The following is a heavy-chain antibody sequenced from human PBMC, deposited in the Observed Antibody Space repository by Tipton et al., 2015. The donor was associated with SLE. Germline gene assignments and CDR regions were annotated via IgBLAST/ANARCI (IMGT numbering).Heavy chain of an antibody. CDR3: ARGNSGFDY. D-gene: IGHD1-1*01. CDR1: GYTFTSYY. Sequence: QLVQSGAEVKKPGASVKVSCKASGYTFTSYYMHWVRQAPGQGLEWMGRIIPILGIANYAQKFQGRVTITADKSTSTAYMELSSLRSEDTAVYYCARGNSGFDYWGQGSLVTVSS. CDR2: IIPILGIA. J-gene: IGHJ4*02. V-gene: IGHV1-69*09.